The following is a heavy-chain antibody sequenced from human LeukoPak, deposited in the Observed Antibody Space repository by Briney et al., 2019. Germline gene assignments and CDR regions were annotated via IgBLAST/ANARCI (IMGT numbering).Heavy chain of an antibody. Sequence: GGSLRLSCAASGFTFSSYWMSWVRQAPGKGLEWVANIKQDGSEKYYVDSVKGRFTISRDNAKNSLYLQMNSLRAEDTAVYYCARDWEQQLAGGDAFDIWGQGTMVTVSS. CDR3: ARDWEQQLAGGDAFDI. V-gene: IGHV3-7*01. CDR1: GFTFSSYW. J-gene: IGHJ3*02. D-gene: IGHD6-13*01. CDR2: IKQDGSEK.